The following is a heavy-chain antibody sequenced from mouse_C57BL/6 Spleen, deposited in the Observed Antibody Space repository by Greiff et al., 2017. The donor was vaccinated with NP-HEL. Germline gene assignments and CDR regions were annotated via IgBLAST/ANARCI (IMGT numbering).Heavy chain of an antibody. V-gene: IGHV1-69*01. D-gene: IGHD2-3*01. J-gene: IGHJ2*01. Sequence: QVQLQQPGAELVMPGASVKLSCKASGYTFTSYWMHWVQQRPGQGLEWIGEIDPSDSYTNYTHKFKGRSTLTVDKSSSTAYMQLSSLTSEDSAVYYCARRDGDYWGQGTTLTVSS. CDR2: IDPSDSYT. CDR1: GYTFTSYW. CDR3: ARRDGDY.